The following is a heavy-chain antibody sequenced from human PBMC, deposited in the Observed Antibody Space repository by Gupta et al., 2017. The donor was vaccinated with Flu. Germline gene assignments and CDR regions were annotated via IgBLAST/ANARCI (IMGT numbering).Heavy chain of an antibody. J-gene: IGHJ4*02. D-gene: IGHD6-19*01. CDR3: AKDLSVAGMEDY. CDR2: ISGSGGST. V-gene: IGHV3-23*01. CDR1: GFTFSSYA. Sequence: EVQLLESGGGLVQHGGSLRLSCAASGFTFSSYAMSWVRQAPGKGLEWVSAISGSGGSTYYADTVKGRFTISRDNSKNTLYLQMNSLRAEDTAVYYCAKDLSVAGMEDYWGQGTLVTVSS.